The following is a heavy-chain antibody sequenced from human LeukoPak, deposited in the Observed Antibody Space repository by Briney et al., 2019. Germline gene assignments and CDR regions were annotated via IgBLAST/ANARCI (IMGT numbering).Heavy chain of an antibody. J-gene: IGHJ4*02. D-gene: IGHD1-14*01. CDR1: GLPFSSSG. Sequence: GGSLRLSCAASGLPFSSSGMHWVRQAPGKGLEWVAMIWSDGSDKYFADSVEGRFTISRDNPKNTLYLQMDSLRVEDTAVYYCARDKGTRSMDNWGQGTLVTVSS. CDR2: IWSDGSDK. V-gene: IGHV3-33*01. CDR3: ARDKGTRSMDN.